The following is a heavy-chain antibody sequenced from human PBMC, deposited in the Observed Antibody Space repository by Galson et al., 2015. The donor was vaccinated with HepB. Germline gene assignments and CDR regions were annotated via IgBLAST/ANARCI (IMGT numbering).Heavy chain of an antibody. CDR3: ARAHQRSQYTGDAFDI. CDR1: GFTFSSYA. J-gene: IGHJ3*02. Sequence: SLRLSCAASGFTFSSYAMHWVRQAPGKGLEWVAVISYDGSNKYYADSVKGRFTISRDNSKNTLYLQMNSLRAEDTAVYYCARAHQRSQYTGDAFDIWGQGTMVTVSS. V-gene: IGHV3-30*04. D-gene: IGHD5-18*01. CDR2: ISYDGSNK.